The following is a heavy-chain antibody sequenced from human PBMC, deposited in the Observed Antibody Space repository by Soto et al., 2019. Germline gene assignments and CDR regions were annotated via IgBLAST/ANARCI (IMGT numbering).Heavy chain of an antibody. V-gene: IGHV1-18*01. J-gene: IGHJ6*02. Sequence: QIQLVQSGGEVKKPGASVKVSCKSSGYKFISHSITWVRQAPGQGLEWMGRISAYNGHTNYAQKLQGRVTMTTDTSTNTAYMELRSLRSDDTAVYYCARGAFCGGAPGCRDMDVWGQGTTVTVSS. CDR1: GYKFISHS. CDR2: ISAYNGHT. CDR3: ARGAFCGGAPGCRDMDV. D-gene: IGHD2-21*01.